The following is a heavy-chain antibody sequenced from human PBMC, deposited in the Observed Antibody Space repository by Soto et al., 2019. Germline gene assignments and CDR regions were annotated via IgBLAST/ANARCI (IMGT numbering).Heavy chain of an antibody. D-gene: IGHD3-3*01. CDR1: GYTFTDYY. V-gene: IGHV1-2*02. CDR3: ARAGRFLEWLSSFDY. J-gene: IGHJ4*02. CDR2: INSNSGAT. Sequence: QVQLVQSGAEVKKPGASVKISCKASGYTFTDYYIHWVRQAPGQGLECMGWINSNSGATDYAQKFQGRVTVTRDTSISTAYMEVTRLRSDDTAVYYCARAGRFLEWLSSFDYWGQGTLVTVSS.